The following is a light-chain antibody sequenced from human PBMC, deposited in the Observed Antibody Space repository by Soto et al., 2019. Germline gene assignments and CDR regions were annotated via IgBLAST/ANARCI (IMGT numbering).Light chain of an antibody. CDR2: KAS. Sequence: DIQMTQSPSTLSASVGDRVTITCRASQSISSWMAWFQQKPGKAPKVLMYKASSLESGVPSRFSGSGSGTQFTLTISGLQPDDLGTYYCQQYNRYPLTFGGGTKVEIK. CDR1: QSISSW. CDR3: QQYNRYPLT. V-gene: IGKV1-5*03. J-gene: IGKJ4*01.